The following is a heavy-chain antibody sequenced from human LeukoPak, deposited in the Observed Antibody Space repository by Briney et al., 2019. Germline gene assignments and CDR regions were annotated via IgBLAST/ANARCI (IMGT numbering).Heavy chain of an antibody. CDR3: ARNQRSRSSHFDH. J-gene: IGHJ4*02. D-gene: IGHD6-6*01. Sequence: GGSLRLSCAASGFTFSIYGMNWVRQAPGKGLEWLSSISSSSSYIYYADSLKGRVTVSRDNAKNSLFLQMHSLRAEDTAVYYCARNQRSRSSHFDHWGQGSLVTVSS. CDR2: ISSSSSYI. V-gene: IGHV3-21*01. CDR1: GFTFSIYG.